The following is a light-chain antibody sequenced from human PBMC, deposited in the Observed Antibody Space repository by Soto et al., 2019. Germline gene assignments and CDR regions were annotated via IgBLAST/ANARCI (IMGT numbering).Light chain of an antibody. CDR3: QQYNNWPWT. CDR2: RAS. J-gene: IGKJ1*01. Sequence: EVVLTQSPGAVSVSPGERATLSCMASQSVTSNVAWYQQKPGQAPRLLIYRASARATGVPARFSGSGSGTDFTLTISSLQSEDFAVYYCQQYNNWPWTFGQGTKVDIK. V-gene: IGKV3-15*01. CDR1: QSVTSN.